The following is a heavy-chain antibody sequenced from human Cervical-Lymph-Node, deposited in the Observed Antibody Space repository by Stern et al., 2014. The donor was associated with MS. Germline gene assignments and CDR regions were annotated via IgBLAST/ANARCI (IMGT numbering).Heavy chain of an antibody. V-gene: IGHV4-39*01. D-gene: IGHD3-16*01. CDR1: GGSITSSSHY. J-gene: IGHJ6*02. CDR2: IYYTGET. CDR3: ARIAGGYLYYYGMDV. Sequence: QVQLQESGPGLVKPSETLSLTCTVSGGSITSSSHYWGWIRQPPGKGLEWIGNIYYTGETYYNPFLKSRVTISIDTSRDQFTTQLSSVPAADTAVFYCARIAGGYLYYYGMDVWGQGTTVTVSS.